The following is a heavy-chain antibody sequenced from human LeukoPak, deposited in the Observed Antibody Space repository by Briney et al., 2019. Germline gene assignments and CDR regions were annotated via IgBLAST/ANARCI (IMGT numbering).Heavy chain of an antibody. V-gene: IGHV1-18*01. CDR1: GYTFTSYG. J-gene: IGHJ5*02. CDR3: ARDSSGWSTNWFDP. D-gene: IGHD6-19*01. CDR2: ISAYNGNT. Sequence: ASVKVSSKASGYTFTSYGISWVRQAPGQGLEWMGWISAYNGNTNYAQKLQGRVTMTTDTSTSTAYMELRSLRSDDTAVYYCARDSSGWSTNWFDPWGQGTLVTVSS.